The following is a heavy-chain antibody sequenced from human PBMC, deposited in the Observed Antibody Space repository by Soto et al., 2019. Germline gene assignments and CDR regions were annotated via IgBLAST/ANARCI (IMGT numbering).Heavy chain of an antibody. Sequence: EVQLVDSGGGLVKPGESLRLSCAGSGFIFSNAWINWVRQAPGKGLEWVGRIKSKVDGGTTDYIAPVRGRFTISRDDSSNTVYLQMNSLKTEDTAVYHCTTDQPYRYDGSCSDHWGQGTLVTVSS. J-gene: IGHJ4*02. CDR1: GFIFSNAW. CDR3: TTDQPYRYDGSCSDH. CDR2: IKSKVDGGTT. D-gene: IGHD3-22*01. V-gene: IGHV3-15*07.